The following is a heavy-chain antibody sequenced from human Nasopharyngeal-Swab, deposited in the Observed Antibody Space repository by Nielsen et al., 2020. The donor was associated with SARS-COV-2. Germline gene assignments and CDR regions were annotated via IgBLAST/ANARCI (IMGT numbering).Heavy chain of an antibody. Sequence: GESLKISCAASGFTFSSYEMNWFRQAPGKGLEWFSYIISSGSTIYYADSVKGRFTISRDNAKNSLYLQMNSLRAEDTAVYYCARVKARLLRGYFDYWGQGTLVTVSS. J-gene: IGHJ4*02. D-gene: IGHD3-10*01. CDR3: ARVKARLLRGYFDY. CDR1: GFTFSSYE. V-gene: IGHV3-48*03. CDR2: IISSGSTI.